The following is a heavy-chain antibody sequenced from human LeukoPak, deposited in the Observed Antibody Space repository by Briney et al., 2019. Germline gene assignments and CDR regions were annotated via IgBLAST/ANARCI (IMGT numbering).Heavy chain of an antibody. CDR1: GYTFTDYA. J-gene: IGHJ4*02. CDR3: ARSFTRTNGGCGY. V-gene: IGHV1-3*01. Sequence: ASVKVSCKASGYTFTDYAIQWARLAPGQRLEWMGWINAGNGKTNYAQKLQGRVTMTTDTSTSTAYMELRSLRSDDTAVYYCARSFTRTNGGCGYWGRGTLVTVSS. D-gene: IGHD1-14*01. CDR2: INAGNGKT.